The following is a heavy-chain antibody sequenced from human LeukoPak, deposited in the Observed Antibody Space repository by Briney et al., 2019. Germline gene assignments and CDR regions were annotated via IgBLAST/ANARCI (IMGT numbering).Heavy chain of an antibody. CDR1: GGSISSSSYY. CDR2: IYYSGST. J-gene: IGHJ4*02. Sequence: SETLSLTCTVSGGSISSSSYYWGWVRQPPGKGLEWIGSIYYSGSTYYNPSLKSRVTISVDTSKNQFSLKLSSVTAADTAVYYCARHGTGTLGYWGQGTLVTVSS. CDR3: ARHGTGTLGY. V-gene: IGHV4-39*01. D-gene: IGHD1-1*01.